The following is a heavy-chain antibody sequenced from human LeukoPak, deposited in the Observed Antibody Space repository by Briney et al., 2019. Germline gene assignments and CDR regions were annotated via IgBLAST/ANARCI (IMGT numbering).Heavy chain of an antibody. V-gene: IGHV1-18*01. D-gene: IGHD3-9*01. J-gene: IGHJ4*02. CDR2: ISAYNGNT. CDR3: ARDLEYYDILTGKRLDY. CDR1: GYTFTTYN. Sequence: ASVKVSCKASGYTFTTYNINWVRQAPGQGLEWMGWISAYNGNTNYAQKLQGRVTMTTDTSTSTAYMELRSLRSDDTAVYYCARDLEYYDILTGKRLDYWGQGTLVTVSS.